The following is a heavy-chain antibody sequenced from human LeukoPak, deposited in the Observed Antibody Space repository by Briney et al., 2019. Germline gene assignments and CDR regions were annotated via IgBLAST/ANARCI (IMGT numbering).Heavy chain of an antibody. D-gene: IGHD5-12*01. CDR3: ARAPDIVAYYFDY. CDR2: IYYSGST. Sequence: SETLSLTCTVSGGSISSYYWSWIRQPPGKGLEWIGYIYYSGSTNYNPSLKSRVTISVDTSKNQFSLKLNSVTAADTAVYYCARAPDIVAYYFDYWGQGTLVTVSS. V-gene: IGHV4-59*01. J-gene: IGHJ4*02. CDR1: GGSISSYY.